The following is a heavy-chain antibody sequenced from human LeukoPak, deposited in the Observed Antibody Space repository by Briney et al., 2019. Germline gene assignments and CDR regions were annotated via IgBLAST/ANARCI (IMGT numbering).Heavy chain of an antibody. CDR3: ARGPEGYYYYCYMDV. CDR2: IIPIFGTA. Sequence: ASVEVSCKASGGTFTSYAISWVRQAPGQGLEWMGVIIPIFGTANYAQKFQGRVTITADKSTSTAYMELSSLRSEDTAVYYCARGPEGYYYYCYMDVWGKGTTLTVSS. CDR1: GGTFTSYA. V-gene: IGHV1-69*06. J-gene: IGHJ6*03.